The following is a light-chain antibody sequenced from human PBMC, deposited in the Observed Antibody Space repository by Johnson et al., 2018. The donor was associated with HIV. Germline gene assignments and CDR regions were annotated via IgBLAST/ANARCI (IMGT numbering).Light chain of an antibody. CDR2: DNN. CDR3: GTWDSSLSTYV. J-gene: IGLJ1*01. CDR1: SSNIANNY. V-gene: IGLV1-51*01. Sequence: QSVLTQPPSVSAAPGQKVTISCSGSSSNIANNYVSWYQQLPGTAPKLLIYDNNQRPSGIPDRFSVSKSGTSATLGITGLQTWDEADYYCGTWDSSLSTYVFGTGTKVTVL.